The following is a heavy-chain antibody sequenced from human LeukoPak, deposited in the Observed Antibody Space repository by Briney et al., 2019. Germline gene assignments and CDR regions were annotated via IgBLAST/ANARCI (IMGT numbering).Heavy chain of an antibody. Sequence: SETLSLTCTVSGGSISSYYWNWIRQPAGKGLEWIGRIYTSGSTNYNPSLKSRVSMSVDTSKNQFSLKLSSVTAADTAVYYCARQGEYYDSSGTFDYWGQGTLVTVSS. CDR2: IYTSGST. CDR3: ARQGEYYDSSGTFDY. J-gene: IGHJ4*02. D-gene: IGHD3-22*01. V-gene: IGHV4-4*07. CDR1: GGSISSYY.